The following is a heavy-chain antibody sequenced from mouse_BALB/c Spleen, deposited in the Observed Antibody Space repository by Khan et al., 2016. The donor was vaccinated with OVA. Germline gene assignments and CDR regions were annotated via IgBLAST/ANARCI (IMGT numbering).Heavy chain of an antibody. CDR1: GYTFTNYW. CDR2: VYPSDSYT. CDR3: TRGGVDGSSLAY. Sequence: QVQLQQPGAELVRPGASVKLSCKASGYTFTNYWINWVKQRPGQGLEWIGNVYPSDSYTNYNQKFKDKATLTLDKSSSTAYMQLSSPTSDDSAVYYCTRGGVDGSSLAYWGQGTLVTVSA. V-gene: IGHV1-69*02. D-gene: IGHD2-3*01. J-gene: IGHJ3*01.